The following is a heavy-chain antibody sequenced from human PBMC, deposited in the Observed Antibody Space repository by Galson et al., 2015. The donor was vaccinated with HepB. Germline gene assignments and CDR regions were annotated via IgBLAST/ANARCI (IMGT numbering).Heavy chain of an antibody. CDR3: ARDPYGDYGSGSYRVRYFDL. D-gene: IGHD3-10*01. CDR1: GFTFSDYY. Sequence: SLRLSCAASGFTFSDYYMSWIRQAPGKGLEWVSYISSSSSYTNYADSVKGRFTISRDNAKNSLYLQMNSLRAEDTAVYYCARDPYGDYGSGSYRVRYFDLWGRGTLVTVSS. J-gene: IGHJ2*01. V-gene: IGHV3-11*05. CDR2: ISSSSSYT.